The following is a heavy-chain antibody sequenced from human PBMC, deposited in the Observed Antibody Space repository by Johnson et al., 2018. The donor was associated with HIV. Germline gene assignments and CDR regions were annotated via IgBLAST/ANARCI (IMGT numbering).Heavy chain of an antibody. Sequence: QMQLVESGGGVVQPGRSLRLSCAASGFTFSSYGMHWVRQAPGKGLEWVAVISYDGSNKYYADSVKGRFTISRDNSKNTLYLQMNSLRAEDTALYYCARAAVYYDPSGYLTRPRAFDIWGQGTMVTVSS. CDR1: GFTFSSYG. CDR2: ISYDGSNK. J-gene: IGHJ3*02. D-gene: IGHD3-22*01. V-gene: IGHV3-30*03. CDR3: ARAAVYYDPSGYLTRPRAFDI.